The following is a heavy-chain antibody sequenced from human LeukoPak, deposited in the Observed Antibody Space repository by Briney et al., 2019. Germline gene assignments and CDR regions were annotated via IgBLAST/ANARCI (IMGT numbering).Heavy chain of an antibody. CDR2: ISGSSSYI. CDR1: GFTFSSYS. J-gene: IGHJ3*02. Sequence: PGGSLRLSCAASGFTFSSYSMTWVRQAPGKGLEWVSSISGSSSYIYYADSVKGRFTISRDNAKNSLYLQMNSLRAEDTAVYYCARDPGYCSSTSCYGGAFDIWGQGTMVTVSS. D-gene: IGHD2-2*03. CDR3: ARDPGYCSSTSCYGGAFDI. V-gene: IGHV3-21*01.